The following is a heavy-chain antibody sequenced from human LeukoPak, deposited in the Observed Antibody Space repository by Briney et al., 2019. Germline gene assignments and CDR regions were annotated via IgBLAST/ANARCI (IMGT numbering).Heavy chain of an antibody. CDR1: GGSISCYY. CDR3: ARLYSYGAFDI. D-gene: IGHD5-18*01. CDR2: IYYSGST. J-gene: IGHJ3*02. Sequence: SETLSLTCTVSGGSISCYYWSWIRQPPGKGLEWIGYIYYSGSTNYNPSLKSRVTISVDTSKNQFSLKLSSVTAADTAVYYCARLYSYGAFDIWGQGTMVTVSS. V-gene: IGHV4-59*01.